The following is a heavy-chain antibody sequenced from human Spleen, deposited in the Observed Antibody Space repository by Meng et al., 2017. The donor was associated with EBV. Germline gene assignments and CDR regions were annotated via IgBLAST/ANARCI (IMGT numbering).Heavy chain of an antibody. Sequence: VEQQQSGVGLFEPEETLSLTCAVYGESFIGNYWTWIRQTPGKGVEWIGDINHSGITNYNPYLKSRVTISADTSKNQFSLKMTSVTAADTALYYCAGGRGLPNFWGQGTLVTVSS. CDR1: GESFIGNY. J-gene: IGHJ4*02. D-gene: IGHD4-17*01. CDR2: INHSGIT. CDR3: AGGRGLPNF. V-gene: IGHV4-34*01.